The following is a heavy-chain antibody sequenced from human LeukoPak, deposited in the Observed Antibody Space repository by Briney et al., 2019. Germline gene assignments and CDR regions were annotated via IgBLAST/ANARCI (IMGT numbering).Heavy chain of an antibody. V-gene: IGHV3-30-3*01. Sequence: GRSLRLSCAASGLTFSSYAMHWVRQAPGKGLEWVAVISYDGCNKYYADSVKGRFTISRDNSKNTLYLQMNSLRAEDTAVYYCASVDYWGQGTLVTVSS. CDR3: ASVDY. J-gene: IGHJ4*02. CDR1: GLTFSSYA. CDR2: ISYDGCNK.